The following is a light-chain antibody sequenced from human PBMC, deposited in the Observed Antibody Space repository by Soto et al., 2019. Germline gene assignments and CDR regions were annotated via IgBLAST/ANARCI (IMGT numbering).Light chain of an antibody. CDR3: CSYAGSNTVI. CDR1: SSDVGSYNL. Sequence: QSALTQPASASGSPGQSITISCTGTSSDVGSYNLVSWYLQHPGKAPKLMIYEGSKRPSGVSNRFSCSKSGNTAPLTIAGLQDEDEGYYYCCSYAGSNTVIFGGGTKLTVL. J-gene: IGLJ2*01. V-gene: IGLV2-23*01. CDR2: EGS.